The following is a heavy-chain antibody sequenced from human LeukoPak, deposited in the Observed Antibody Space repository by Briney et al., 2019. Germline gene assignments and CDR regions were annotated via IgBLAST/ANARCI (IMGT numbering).Heavy chain of an antibody. J-gene: IGHJ4*02. V-gene: IGHV4-34*01. CDR3: ARLEYGSWYFDY. D-gene: IGHD3-10*01. CDR2: INHSGST. CDR1: GGSFSGYY. Sequence: SEILSLTCAVYGGSFSGYYWSWIRQPPGKGLEWIGEINHSGSTNYNPSLKSRVTISVDTSKNQFSLKLSSVTAADTAVYYCARLEYGSWYFDYWGQGTLVTVSS.